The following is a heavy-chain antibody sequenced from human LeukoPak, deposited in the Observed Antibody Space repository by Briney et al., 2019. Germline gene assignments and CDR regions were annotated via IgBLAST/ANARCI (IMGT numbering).Heavy chain of an antibody. CDR2: TYYRSKWHN. D-gene: IGHD6-19*01. J-gene: IGHJ3*02. CDR1: GDSVSSNSAA. CDR3: ARGGYSSGWLAFDI. Sequence: SQTLSFTCAISGDSVSSNSAAWNWIRQSPSRGLEWLGRTYYRSKWHNDYAVSVKSRITINPDTSKNQFSLQLNSVTPEDTAVYYCARGGYSSGWLAFDIWGQGTMVTVSS. V-gene: IGHV6-1*01.